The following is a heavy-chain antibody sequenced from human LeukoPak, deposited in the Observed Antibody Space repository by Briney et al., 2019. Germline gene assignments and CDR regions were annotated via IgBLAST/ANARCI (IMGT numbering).Heavy chain of an antibody. CDR2: INPNSGDT. J-gene: IGHJ5*02. D-gene: IGHD3-10*01. CDR3: ARVVDYYGSGTSYSLHT. V-gene: IGHV1-2*02. Sequence: GAAVKASCKASGYTFTDYYIHWVRQAPGQGLEWMAWINPNSGDTNYAQKFQGRVTLTRDTSITTAYMDLSRLSSDDTAVYYCARVVDYYGSGTSYSLHTWGQGTLVTVSS. CDR1: GYTFTDYY.